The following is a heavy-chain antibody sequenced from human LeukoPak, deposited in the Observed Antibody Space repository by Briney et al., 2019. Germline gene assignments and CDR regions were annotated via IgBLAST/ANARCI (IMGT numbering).Heavy chain of an antibody. CDR1: GGSISSHY. V-gene: IGHV4-59*08. CDR3: ARVRGYSYGSYYYYYYGMDV. Sequence: SETLSLTCTVSGGSISSHYWTWIRQPPGKGLEWIGYIYYSGSTNYNPSLKSRVTISVDTSKNQFSLKLGSVTAADTAVYYCARVRGYSYGSYYYYYYGMDVWGQGTTVTVSS. D-gene: IGHD5-18*01. CDR2: IYYSGST. J-gene: IGHJ6*02.